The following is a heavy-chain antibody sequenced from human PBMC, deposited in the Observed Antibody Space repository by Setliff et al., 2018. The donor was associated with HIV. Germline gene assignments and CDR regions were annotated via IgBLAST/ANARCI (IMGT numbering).Heavy chain of an antibody. CDR1: GFTFSRYG. V-gene: IGHV3-30*04. CDR3: ASIELAAMVPVDY. D-gene: IGHD5-18*01. J-gene: IGHJ4*02. CDR2: ISYDGSKK. Sequence: GGSLRLSCAASGFTFSRYGMHWVRQAPGKGLEWVAFISYDGSKKYDADFVKGRFTISRDNSKNTLYLQMNSLRAEDTAVYYCASIELAAMVPVDYWGQGTLVTVSS.